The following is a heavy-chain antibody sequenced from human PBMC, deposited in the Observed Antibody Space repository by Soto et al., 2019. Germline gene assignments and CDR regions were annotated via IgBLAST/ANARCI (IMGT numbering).Heavy chain of an antibody. Sequence: EVQLVESGGGLVQPGGSLRLSCAASGFTFSSYDMHWVRQATGKGLEWVSAIGTAGDTYYPGSVKGRFTISRENAKNSLYLQMNSLRAGDTAVYYCARKTETGDYPFWYFDLWGRGTLVTVSS. D-gene: IGHD4-17*01. V-gene: IGHV3-13*01. CDR1: GFTFSSYD. CDR2: IGTAGDT. J-gene: IGHJ2*01. CDR3: ARKTETGDYPFWYFDL.